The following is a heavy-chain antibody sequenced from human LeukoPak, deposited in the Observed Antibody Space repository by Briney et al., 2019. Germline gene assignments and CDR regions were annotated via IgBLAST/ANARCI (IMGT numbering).Heavy chain of an antibody. Sequence: GESLKISCKGSGYSFTSYWISWVRQAPGKGLEWVAVISNDGSITKYGDSVKGRFTISRDNSKNTLYVQMNSLRTDDAAVYYCAKSKSPYPMDYIFDFWGQGTLVTVSS. D-gene: IGHD4-11*01. CDR1: GYSFTSYW. CDR2: ISNDGSIT. V-gene: IGHV3-30*18. J-gene: IGHJ4*02. CDR3: AKSKSPYPMDYIFDF.